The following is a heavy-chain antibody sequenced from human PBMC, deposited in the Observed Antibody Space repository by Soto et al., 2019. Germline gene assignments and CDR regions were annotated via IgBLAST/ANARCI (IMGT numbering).Heavy chain of an antibody. CDR3: TSAGQYCTSTTCKAY. CDR1: GFGFTNSW. D-gene: IGHD2-2*01. CDR2: IKSKKDGGTT. J-gene: IGHJ4*02. V-gene: IGHV3-15*07. Sequence: EVQVVESGGGLVKPGGSLRLSCAASGFGFTNSWMNWVRQAPGKGLEWVGRIKSKKDGGTTDYAAPVQGRFTISRDDSKTTIYLQMNSLKTEDTAVYYCTSAGQYCTSTTCKAYWGQGTTVTVSS.